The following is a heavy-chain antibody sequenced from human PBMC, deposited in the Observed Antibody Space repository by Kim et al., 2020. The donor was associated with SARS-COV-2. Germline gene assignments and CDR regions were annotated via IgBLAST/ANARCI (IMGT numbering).Heavy chain of an antibody. CDR2: IIPILGIA. CDR1: GGTFSSYA. CDR3: ARGEVPAAIPDY. J-gene: IGHJ4*02. V-gene: IGHV1-69*04. D-gene: IGHD2-2*01. Sequence: SVKVSCKASGGTFSSYAISWVRQAPGQGLEWMGRIIPILGIANYAQKFQGRVTITADKSTSTAYMELSSLRSEDTAVYYCARGEVPAAIPDYWGQGTLVTVSS.